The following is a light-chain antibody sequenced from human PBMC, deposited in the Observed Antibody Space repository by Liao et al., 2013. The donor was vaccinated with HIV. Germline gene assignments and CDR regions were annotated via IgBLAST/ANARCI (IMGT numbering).Light chain of an antibody. CDR2: QHT. J-gene: IGLJ2*01. V-gene: IGLV3-1*01. CDR1: RLWEKY. Sequence: SFELTQPPSLSVSPGQTATITCSGDRLWEKYTSWYQQRPGQSPVLLIYQHTERPSGIPERFSASKSGHTATLTISGAQAMDEADYFCQAWDSSADVVFGGGTKLTVL. CDR3: QAWDSSADVV.